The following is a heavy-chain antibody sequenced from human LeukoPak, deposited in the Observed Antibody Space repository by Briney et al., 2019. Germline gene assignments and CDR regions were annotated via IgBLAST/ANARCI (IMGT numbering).Heavy chain of an antibody. Sequence: GGSLRLSCAASGFTFDDYAMHWVRQAPGKGLEWVSGISWNSGSIGYADSVKGRFTISRDNAKNSLYLQMNSLRAEDTAVYYCAKRVATIDYWGQGTLVTVSS. CDR1: GFTFDDYA. CDR2: ISWNSGSI. J-gene: IGHJ4*02. D-gene: IGHD5-12*01. V-gene: IGHV3-9*01. CDR3: AKRVATIDY.